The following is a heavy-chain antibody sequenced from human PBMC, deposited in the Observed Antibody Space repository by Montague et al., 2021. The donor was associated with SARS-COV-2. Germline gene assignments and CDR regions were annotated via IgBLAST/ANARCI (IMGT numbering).Heavy chain of an antibody. CDR1: GFTFSSYA. J-gene: IGHJ5*02. D-gene: IGHD2-15*01. V-gene: IGHV3-23*01. CDR2: ISGSGGST. Sequence: SLRLSCAASGFTFSSYAMSWFRQAPGKGLEWVSAISGSGGSTYYADSVKGRFTISRDNSKNTLYLQMNSLRAEDTAVYYCAKRYCSGGSCYSGFDPWGQGTLVTVSS. CDR3: AKRYCSGGSCYSGFDP.